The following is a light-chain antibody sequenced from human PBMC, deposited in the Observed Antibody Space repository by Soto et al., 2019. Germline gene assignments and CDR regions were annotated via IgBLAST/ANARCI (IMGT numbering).Light chain of an antibody. J-gene: IGKJ1*01. CDR3: QQYNKWPWT. CDR1: QVVSNT. Sequence: ETLMTQSPATLSVSPGARATLFCRASQVVSNTLAWYQQKPGQAPRLLIFGASARATGVPARFSGGGSGTLFTLSISRLQSEDFGIYYCQQYNKWPWTFGQGTKVEVK. CDR2: GAS. V-gene: IGKV3-15*01.